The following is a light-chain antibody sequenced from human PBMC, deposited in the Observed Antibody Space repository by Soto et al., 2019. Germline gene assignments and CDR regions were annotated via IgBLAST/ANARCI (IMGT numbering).Light chain of an antibody. CDR3: AAWDDSLNGFYV. J-gene: IGLJ1*01. CDR2: NND. CDR1: SSNIGTNS. Sequence: QSVLTQPLSASGTPGQRVTISCSGGSSNIGTNSVNWYQQLPGRAPKLLIYNNDLRPSGVPDRFSGSKSGTSASLAISGLHSEDEADYSCAAWDDSLNGFYVFGIGTKVTVL. V-gene: IGLV1-44*01.